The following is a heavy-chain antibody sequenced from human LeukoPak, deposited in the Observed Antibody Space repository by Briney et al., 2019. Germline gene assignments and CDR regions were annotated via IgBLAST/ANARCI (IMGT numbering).Heavy chain of an antibody. J-gene: IGHJ5*02. V-gene: IGHV3-7*01. CDR2: IKQDGSEK. CDR1: GFTFSSYW. Sequence: GGSLRLSCVASGFTFSSYWMSWVRQAPGKGLEWAANIKQDGSEKYYVDSVKGRFTISRDNAKNSLYLQMNSLRAEDTAVYYCARLSGSYWGWFDPWGQGTLVTVSS. CDR3: ARLSGSYWGWFDP. D-gene: IGHD1-26*01.